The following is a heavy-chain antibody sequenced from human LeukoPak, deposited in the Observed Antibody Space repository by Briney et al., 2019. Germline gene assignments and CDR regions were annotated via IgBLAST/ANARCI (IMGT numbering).Heavy chain of an antibody. CDR1: GGSISSYY. CDR3: ARVVTLRRYYYYYYMDV. CDR2: IYYSGST. Sequence: SETLSLTCTVSGGSISSYYWSWIRQPPGKGLEWIGYIYYSGSTNYNPSLKSRVTISVDTSKNQFSLKLSSVTAADTAVYYGARVVTLRRYYYYYYMDVWGKGTTVTVSS. D-gene: IGHD2-21*01. J-gene: IGHJ6*03. V-gene: IGHV4-59*01.